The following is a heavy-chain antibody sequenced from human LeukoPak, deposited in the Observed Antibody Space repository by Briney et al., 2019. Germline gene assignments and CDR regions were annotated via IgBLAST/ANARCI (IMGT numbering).Heavy chain of an antibody. CDR1: GYTFTGYY. V-gene: IGHV1-2*02. Sequence: ASVKVSCNASGYTFTGYYMHWVRQAPGQGLEWMGWINPNSGGTNYAQKFQGRVTMTRDTSISTAYMELSRLRSDDTAVYYCARDLSSSWYDAYYFDYWGQGTLVTVSS. D-gene: IGHD6-13*01. J-gene: IGHJ4*02. CDR3: ARDLSSSWYDAYYFDY. CDR2: INPNSGGT.